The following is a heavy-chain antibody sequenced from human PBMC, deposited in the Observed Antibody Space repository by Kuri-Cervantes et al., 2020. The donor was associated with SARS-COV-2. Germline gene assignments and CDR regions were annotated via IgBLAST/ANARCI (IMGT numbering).Heavy chain of an antibody. V-gene: IGHV4-59*12. Sequence: SETLSLTCTVSGGSISSYYWSWIRQPPGKGLEWIGYIYYSGSTNYNPSLKSRVTISVDTSKNQFSLKLSSVTAADTAVYYCARGSHYGSGSSNEDFDYWDQGTLVTVSS. CDR2: IYYSGST. J-gene: IGHJ4*02. D-gene: IGHD3-10*01. CDR1: GGSISSYY. CDR3: ARGSHYGSGSSNEDFDY.